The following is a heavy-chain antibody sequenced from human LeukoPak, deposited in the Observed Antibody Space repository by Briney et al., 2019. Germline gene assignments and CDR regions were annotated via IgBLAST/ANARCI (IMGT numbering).Heavy chain of an antibody. CDR1: GFTFSSYS. J-gene: IGHJ6*02. Sequence: PGGSLRLSCAASGFTFSSYSMNWVRQAPGKGLEWVSSVSSSSSYIYYADSVKGRFTISRDNAKNSLYLQMNSLRAEDTAVYYCARDYKSGWYEYYYYYYGMDVWGQGTTVTVSS. CDR3: ARDYKSGWYEYYYYYYGMDV. CDR2: VSSSSSYI. V-gene: IGHV3-21*01. D-gene: IGHD6-19*01.